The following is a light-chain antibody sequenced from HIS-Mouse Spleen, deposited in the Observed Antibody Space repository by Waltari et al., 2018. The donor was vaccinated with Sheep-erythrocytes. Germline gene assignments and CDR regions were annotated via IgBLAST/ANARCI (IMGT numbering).Light chain of an antibody. CDR3: CSYAGSYTFVV. CDR2: DVS. Sequence: QSALTQPRSVSGSPGQSVTISCTRTSSDVGGYNYVSWYQQPPGKAPKLMIYDVSKRPSGVPDRFSGSKSGNTASLTISGLQAEDEADYYCCSYAGSYTFVVFGGGTKLTVL. CDR1: SSDVGGYNY. V-gene: IGLV2-11*01. J-gene: IGLJ2*01.